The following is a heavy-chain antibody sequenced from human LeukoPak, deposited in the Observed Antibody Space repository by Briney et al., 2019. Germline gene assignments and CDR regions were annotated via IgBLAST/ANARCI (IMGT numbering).Heavy chain of an antibody. J-gene: IGHJ5*02. CDR1: GFTFSTYW. D-gene: IGHD4-17*01. V-gene: IGHV3-7*03. CDR3: AKDTGSRLRYRFDP. CDR2: MKRDGSEI. Sequence: GGSLRLSCSASGFTFSTYWMSWVRQAPGKGLEWVANMKRDGSEIYYVDSVKGRFTISRDNAKNSLFLQMNSLRAEDTALYYCAKDTGSRLRYRFDPWGQGTLVTVSS.